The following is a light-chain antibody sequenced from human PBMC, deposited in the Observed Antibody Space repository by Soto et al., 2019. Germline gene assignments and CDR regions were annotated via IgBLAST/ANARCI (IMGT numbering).Light chain of an antibody. V-gene: IGKV3-11*01. CDR1: QSVTTY. Sequence: ETVLTQSPATLSLSPGERATLSCRASQSVTTYLAWYQQKPGQAPRLLIYDVSNRATGIPARFSGSGSGTDFTLTITSLEPEDFAVYYCQQRSNWPPEYTFGQGTKLEIK. CDR2: DVS. CDR3: QQRSNWPPEYT. J-gene: IGKJ2*01.